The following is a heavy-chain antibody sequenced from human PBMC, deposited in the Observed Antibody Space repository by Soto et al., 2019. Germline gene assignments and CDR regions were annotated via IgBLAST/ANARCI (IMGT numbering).Heavy chain of an antibody. CDR2: ISGSGGAT. D-gene: IGHD6-13*01. CDR1: GFTVSAYA. V-gene: IGHV3-23*01. Sequence: GGSLRLSCAASGFTVSAYAMSWVRQAPGKGLEWVSVISGSGGATYYADSVKGRFTISRDNSKNTLYLQMNSLRAEDTAVYYCARQEYSTTWYLKYWGQGTLVTAPQ. CDR3: ARQEYSTTWYLKY. J-gene: IGHJ4*02.